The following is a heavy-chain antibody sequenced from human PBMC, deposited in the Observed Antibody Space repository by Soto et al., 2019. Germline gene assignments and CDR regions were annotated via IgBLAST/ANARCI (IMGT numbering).Heavy chain of an antibody. V-gene: IGHV4-59*01. CDR1: GGSISGYY. J-gene: IGHJ6*02. CDR3: ARDLWGYCGTDCYPLDV. Sequence: QVQLQESGPGLVKPSETLSLTCTVSGGSISGYYWSWIRQPPGKGLEWIGYMYKTGSTVYNPSFMCRVTRSVDTSKNQFSLKLNSVTAADTAVYYCARDLWGYCGTDCYPLDVWGQGTTVTVSS. CDR2: MYKTGST. D-gene: IGHD2-21*02.